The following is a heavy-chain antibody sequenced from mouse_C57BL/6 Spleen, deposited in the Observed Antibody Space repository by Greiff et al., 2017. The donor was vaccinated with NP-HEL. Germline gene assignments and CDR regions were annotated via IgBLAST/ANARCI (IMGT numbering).Heavy chain of an antibody. J-gene: IGHJ2*01. Sequence: QVQLQQSGAELAKPGASVKLSCKASGYTFTSYWMHWVKQRPGQGLEWIGYINPSSGYTKYNEKFKSKATLTVDTSSSTAYMQLSSLTSEDSAVYYCARHDLYYFDYWGQGTTLTVSS. V-gene: IGHV1-7*01. CDR2: INPSSGYT. CDR3: ARHDLYYFDY. CDR1: GYTFTSYW.